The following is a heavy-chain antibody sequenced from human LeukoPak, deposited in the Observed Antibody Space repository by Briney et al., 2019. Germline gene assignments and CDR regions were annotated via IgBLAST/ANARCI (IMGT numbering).Heavy chain of an antibody. V-gene: IGHV4-4*07. J-gene: IGHJ4*02. Sequence: SETLPLTCTVSGGSISSYYWSWIRQPAGKGLEWIGRIYTSGSTNYNPSLKSRVTISVDTSKNQFSLKLSSVTAADTAVYYCASGGATYYDILTGYPRGLGFDYWGQGTLVTVSS. CDR3: ASGGATYYDILTGYPRGLGFDY. CDR1: GGSISSYY. CDR2: IYTSGST. D-gene: IGHD3-9*01.